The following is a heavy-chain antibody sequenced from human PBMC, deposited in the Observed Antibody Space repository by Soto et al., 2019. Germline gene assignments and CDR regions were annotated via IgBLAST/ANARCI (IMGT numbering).Heavy chain of an antibody. CDR1: GGSFSGYY. CDR2: INHSGST. J-gene: IGHJ4*02. D-gene: IGHD5-18*01. V-gene: IGHV4-34*01. Sequence: PSETLSLTCAVYGGSFSGYYWTWIRQPPGTGLEWIGEINHSGSTNYNPSLKSRVTISVDTSKNQFSLKLTSVTAADTAVYYCAKAGYGYEHKYWGQGTLVTVS. CDR3: AKAGYGYEHKY.